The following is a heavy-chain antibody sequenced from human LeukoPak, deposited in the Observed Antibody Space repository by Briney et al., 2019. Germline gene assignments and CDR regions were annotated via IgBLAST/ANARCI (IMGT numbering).Heavy chain of an antibody. V-gene: IGHV7-4-1*02. D-gene: IGHD3-10*01. Sequence: ASVKVSCKASGYTFTSYAMNWVRQAPGQGLEGMGWINTNTGNPTYAQGFTGRFVFSLDTSVSTAYLQISSLKAEDTAVYYCARGSRFGELLYRNGGFDTWGQGTMVTVSS. CDR3: ARGSRFGELLYRNGGFDT. J-gene: IGHJ3*02. CDR1: GYTFTSYA. CDR2: INTNTGNP.